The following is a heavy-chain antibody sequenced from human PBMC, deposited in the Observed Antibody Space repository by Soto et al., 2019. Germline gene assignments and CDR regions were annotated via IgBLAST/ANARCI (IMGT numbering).Heavy chain of an antibody. CDR3: ATAEVDY. V-gene: IGHV3-74*01. J-gene: IGHJ4*02. CDR1: GFTFGNYW. Sequence: GGSLRLSCAASGFTFGNYWMHWVRQAPGRGLEWVSRMNSDGSTTNYADSVKGRFTVSRDNAKNTLYLQMNSLRAEDTAVYYCATAEVDYWGPGTLVTVSS. CDR2: MNSDGSTT.